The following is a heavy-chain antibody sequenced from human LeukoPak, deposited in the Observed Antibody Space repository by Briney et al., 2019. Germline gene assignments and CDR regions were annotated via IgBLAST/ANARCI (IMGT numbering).Heavy chain of an antibody. CDR1: VGSISGYF. D-gene: IGHD1-26*01. CDR2: IYYSGAT. Sequence: SETLSLTCTVSVGSISGYFWSWVRQAPGTGLEWIGHIYYSGATNYNPSLRSRITISVDTSKNQFSLKLRSVTAADTAVYYCARAQYSGSCFDYWGQGTVVTVSS. CDR3: ARAQYSGSCFDY. J-gene: IGHJ4*02. V-gene: IGHV4-59*13.